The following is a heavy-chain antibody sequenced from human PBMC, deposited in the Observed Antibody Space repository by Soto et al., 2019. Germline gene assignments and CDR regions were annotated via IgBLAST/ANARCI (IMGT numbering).Heavy chain of an antibody. J-gene: IGHJ6*02. CDR1: GFTFSDYY. CDR2: ISGSGNTI. CDR3: ARDRLAYSYGKGMDV. V-gene: IGHV3-11*01. Sequence: QVQLVESGGGLLRPGGSLRLSCAASGFTFSDYYMSWIRQAPGKGLEWVSYISGSGNTIYYADSVRGRFTISWDTAKNSLYLQMNRLRAEDTAVYYCARDRLAYSYGKGMDVWGQGTTVTVSS. D-gene: IGHD5-18*01.